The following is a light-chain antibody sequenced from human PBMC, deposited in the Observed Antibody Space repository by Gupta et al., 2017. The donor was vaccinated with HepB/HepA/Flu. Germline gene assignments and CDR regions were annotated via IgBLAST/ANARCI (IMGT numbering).Light chain of an antibody. Sequence: VMTQSPGTLSVSPGERATLSCWASHSVGSDLAWYQQKPGQAPRLLIHRTSARAAGIPDRFSGSGSGTEFTLTSTSGQSEDAAVYYGQQYNNLRTFGQGTKLEI. J-gene: IGKJ1*01. V-gene: IGKV3-15*01. CDR3: QQYNNLRT. CDR2: RTS. CDR1: HSVGSD.